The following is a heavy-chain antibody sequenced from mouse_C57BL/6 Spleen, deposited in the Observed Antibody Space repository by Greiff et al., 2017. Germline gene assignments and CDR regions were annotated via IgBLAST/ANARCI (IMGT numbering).Heavy chain of an antibody. CDR1: GYSFTDYN. CDR3: ARERGWLLYYYAMDY. V-gene: IGHV1-39*01. D-gene: IGHD2-3*01. J-gene: IGHJ4*01. Sequence: VQLKESGPELVKPGASVKISCKASGYSFTDYNMNWVKQSNGKSLEWIGVINPNYGTTSYNQKFKGKATLTVDQSSSTAYMQLNSLTSEDSAVYYCARERGWLLYYYAMDYWGQGTSVTVSS. CDR2: INPNYGTT.